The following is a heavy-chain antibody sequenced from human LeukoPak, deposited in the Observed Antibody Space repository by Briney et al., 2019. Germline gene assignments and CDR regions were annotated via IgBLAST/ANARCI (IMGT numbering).Heavy chain of an antibody. V-gene: IGHV1-58*01. CDR3: ARDSRRITMIVVVTPTYYYGMDV. CDR2: IVVGSGNT. CDR1: GFTFTSSA. J-gene: IGHJ6*02. Sequence: SVKVSCKASGFTFTSSAVQWVRQARGQRLEWIGWIVVGSGNTNYAQKFQERVTITRDMSTSTAYMELSSLRSEDTAVYYCARDSRRITMIVVVTPTYYYGMDVWGQGTTVTVSS. D-gene: IGHD3-22*01.